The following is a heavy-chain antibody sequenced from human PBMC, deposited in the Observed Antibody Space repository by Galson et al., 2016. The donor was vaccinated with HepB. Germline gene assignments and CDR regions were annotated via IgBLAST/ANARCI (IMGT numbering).Heavy chain of an antibody. CDR1: GYTFTDYG. CDR2: ISAYNGKT. Sequence: SVKVSCKASGYTFTDYGISWVRQAPGQGLEWMGYISAYNGKTNYAQRFQGRVTMTPDTSTNTAYLEVTSLRSDDTAVYYCARGGNYGDSDDDWGQGTLVTRSA. J-gene: IGHJ4*02. V-gene: IGHV1-18*01. D-gene: IGHD4-17*01. CDR3: ARGGNYGDSDDD.